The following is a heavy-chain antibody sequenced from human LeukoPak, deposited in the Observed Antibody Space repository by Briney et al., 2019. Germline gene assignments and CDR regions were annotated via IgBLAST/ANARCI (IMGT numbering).Heavy chain of an antibody. Sequence: GGSLRLSCAASGFTFSSHGMNWVRQAPGKGLEWISGISNSGGSVYYADSVKGRFTISRDNSKNTLYLQKSSLRADDTAVYYCAKGPGRWLQLRYFDFWGQGTLVIVSS. CDR3: AKGPGRWLQLRYFDF. D-gene: IGHD5-24*01. V-gene: IGHV3-23*01. J-gene: IGHJ4*02. CDR2: ISNSGGSV. CDR1: GFTFSSHG.